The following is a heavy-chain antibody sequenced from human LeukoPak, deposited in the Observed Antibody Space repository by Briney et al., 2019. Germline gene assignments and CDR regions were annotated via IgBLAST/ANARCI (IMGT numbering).Heavy chain of an antibody. Sequence: ASVKVSCKASGYTFTSYAMNWVRQAPGQGLEWMGWINTNTGNPTYAQGFTGRFVFSLDTSVSTAYLQISSLRAEDTAVYYCARDRGAAASDRKNRTPFDPWGQGTLVTVSS. V-gene: IGHV7-4-1*02. CDR1: GYTFTSYA. CDR3: ARDRGAAASDRKNRTPFDP. J-gene: IGHJ5*02. D-gene: IGHD6-13*01. CDR2: INTNTGNP.